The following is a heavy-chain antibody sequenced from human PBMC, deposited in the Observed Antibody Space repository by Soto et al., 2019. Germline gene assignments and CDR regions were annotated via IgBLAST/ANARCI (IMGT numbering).Heavy chain of an antibody. CDR3: ARFMYSSSSYYGMDV. CDR2: IDWDDDK. J-gene: IGHJ6*02. V-gene: IGHV2-70*01. D-gene: IGHD6-6*01. CDR1: GFSLSTSGMC. Sequence: SGPTLVNPTHTLTLTCTFSGFSLSTSGMCVGWIRQPPGKALEWLALIDWDDDKYYSTSLKTRLTISKDTSKNQVVLTMTNMDPVDTATYYCARFMYSSSSYYGMDVWGQGTTVTVSS.